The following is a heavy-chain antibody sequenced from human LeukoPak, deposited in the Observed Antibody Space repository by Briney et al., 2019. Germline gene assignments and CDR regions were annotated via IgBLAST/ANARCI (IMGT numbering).Heavy chain of an antibody. J-gene: IGHJ6*02. CDR1: GFTFSYYG. CDR2: ISSDGSSK. CDR3: AREERILSYGMDV. Sequence: GGSLRLSCVASGFTFSYYGIHWVRQAPGKGLEWVAVISSDGSSKYYEDSVKGRFTISRDNSKKTLYLQMNSLRTEDTAVYYCAREERILSYGMDVWGQGTTVTVSS. D-gene: IGHD1-1*01. V-gene: IGHV3-30*03.